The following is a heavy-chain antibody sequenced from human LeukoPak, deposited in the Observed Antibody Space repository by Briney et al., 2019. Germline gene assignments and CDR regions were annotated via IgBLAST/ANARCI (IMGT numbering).Heavy chain of an antibody. CDR1: GGSFSGYY. V-gene: IGHV4-34*01. Sequence: SETLSLTCAVYGGSFSGYYWSWIRQPPGKGLEWIGEINHSGSTNYNPSLKSRVTISVDTSKNQFSLKLSSVTAADTAVYYCARDPYDFWSGYYGRYYYGMDVWGQGTTVTVSS. CDR2: INHSGST. CDR3: ARDPYDFWSGYYGRYYYGMDV. D-gene: IGHD3-3*01. J-gene: IGHJ6*02.